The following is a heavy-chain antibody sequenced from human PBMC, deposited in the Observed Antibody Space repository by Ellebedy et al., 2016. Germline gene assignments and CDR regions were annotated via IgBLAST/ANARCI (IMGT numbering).Heavy chain of an antibody. D-gene: IGHD3-10*01. V-gene: IGHV5-51*01. CDR2: IYPGDSDT. CDR3: ALGYSGWGSLGQ. Sequence: GGSLRLXXTGSGYSFTNYWIGWVRQMPGKGLEWLGIIYPGDSDTRYSPSFQGQVTLSADKSISTAYLQWSSLKASDTAMYYCALGYSGWGSLGQWGQGTLVTVSS. CDR1: GYSFTNYW. J-gene: IGHJ4*02.